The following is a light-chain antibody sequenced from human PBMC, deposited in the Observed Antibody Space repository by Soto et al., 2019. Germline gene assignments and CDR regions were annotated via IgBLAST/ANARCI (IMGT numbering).Light chain of an antibody. V-gene: IGKV1-5*01. CDR1: QSISSW. J-gene: IGKJ1*01. CDR3: QQYNNYWT. Sequence: DIQMTRSRSTLSASVGDRVTITCRASQSISSWLAWYQQKPVKAPKLLIYDASSLESGVPSRFSGSGSATEFTLTISSLQPDDFATYYCQQYNNYWTFGQGTKVDI. CDR2: DAS.